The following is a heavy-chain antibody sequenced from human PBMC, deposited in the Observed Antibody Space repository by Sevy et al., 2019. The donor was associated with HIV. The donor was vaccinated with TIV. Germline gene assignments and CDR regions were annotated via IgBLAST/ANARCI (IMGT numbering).Heavy chain of an antibody. J-gene: IGHJ2*01. D-gene: IGHD2-8*02. CDR3: ARARVVHADYYFDL. V-gene: IGHV3-11*06. CDR1: GFTFSDYY. Sequence: GGSLRLSCAVSGFTFSDYYMTWIRQAPGKGLEWVSYISGRSTYTNYLDSVKGRFTISRDNAKSSLFLQMNSLRAEDTAVYYCARARVVHADYYFDLWGRGTLVTVSS. CDR2: ISGRSTYT.